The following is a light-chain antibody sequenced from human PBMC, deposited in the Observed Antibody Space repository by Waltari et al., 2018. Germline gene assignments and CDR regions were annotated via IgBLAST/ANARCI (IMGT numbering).Light chain of an antibody. CDR1: RSNTGSNT. V-gene: IGLV1-44*01. CDR2: ANN. J-gene: IGLJ3*02. CDR3: ATWDDSLHGVV. Sequence: SVLTQPPSVSGAPGQRVHISCSGSRSNTGSNTVTWYQHLPGTAPRLLIFANNRRPSGVPDRVSASKSGTSASLAISGLQSGDEADYYCATWDDSLHGVVFGGGTKVTV.